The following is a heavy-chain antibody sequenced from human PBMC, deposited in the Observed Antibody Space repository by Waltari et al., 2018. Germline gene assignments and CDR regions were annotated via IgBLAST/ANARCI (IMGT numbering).Heavy chain of an antibody. D-gene: IGHD6-19*01. V-gene: IGHV4-39*07. J-gene: IGHJ4*02. Sequence: QLQLQESGPGLVKPSETLSLTCTVSGGSISSSSYYWGWIRQPPGKGLEWIGSIYHSGSTYYNPSLKSRVTISVDTSKNQFSLKLSSVTAADTAVYYCARRWAVAGSIDYWGQGTLVTVSS. CDR3: ARRWAVAGSIDY. CDR2: IYHSGST. CDR1: GGSISSSSYY.